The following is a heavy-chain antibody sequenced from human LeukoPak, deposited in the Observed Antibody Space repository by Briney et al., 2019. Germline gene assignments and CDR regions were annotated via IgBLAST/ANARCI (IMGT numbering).Heavy chain of an antibody. Sequence: SETPSLTCTVSGGSISSYYWSWIRQPPGKGLEWIGYIYYSGSTNYNPSLKSRVTISVDTSKNQFSLKLSSVTAADTAVYYCATQGGYSSSWYAFHYGMDVWGQGTTVTVSS. CDR3: ATQGGYSSSWYAFHYGMDV. CDR2: IYYSGST. D-gene: IGHD6-13*01. J-gene: IGHJ6*02. V-gene: IGHV4-59*01. CDR1: GGSISSYY.